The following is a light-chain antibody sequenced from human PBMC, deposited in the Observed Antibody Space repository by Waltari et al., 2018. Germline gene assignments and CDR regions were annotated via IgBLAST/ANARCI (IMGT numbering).Light chain of an antibody. J-gene: IGKJ5*01. CDR2: AAS. CDR3: QQSYSTPIT. V-gene: IGKV1-39*01. CDR1: QSISSY. Sequence: DIKMPHSPSSLSASVGARVTITCRASQSISSYLNWYQQKPGKAPKLLIYAASSLQSGVPSRFSGSGSGTDFTLTISSLQPEDFATYYCQQSYSTPITFGQGTRLEIK.